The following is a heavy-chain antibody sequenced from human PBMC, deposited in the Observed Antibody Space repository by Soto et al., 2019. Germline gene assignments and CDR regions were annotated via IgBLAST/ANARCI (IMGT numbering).Heavy chain of an antibody. J-gene: IGHJ4*02. CDR2: TYYRSTWYN. CDR3: ARAGSSSDGSHYFDS. D-gene: IGHD6-6*01. CDR1: GDSFSTNSVA. V-gene: IGHV6-1*01. Sequence: PSQTLSLTCAISGDSFSTNSVAWNWIRQSPSRGLEWLGRTYYRSTWYNDYALSVKSRITINPDTSKNQFSLQLNSVTPEDTAVYYCARAGSSSDGSHYFDSWGQGTLVTVSS.